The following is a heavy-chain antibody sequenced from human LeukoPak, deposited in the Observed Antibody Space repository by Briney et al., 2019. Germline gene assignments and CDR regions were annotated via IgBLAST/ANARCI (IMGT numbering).Heavy chain of an antibody. J-gene: IGHJ6*02. CDR3: AKDWISSGWYFYYGMDV. CDR2: ISYDGSNK. D-gene: IGHD6-19*01. Sequence: PGRSLRLSCAASGFTFSSYGMHWVRQAPGKGLEWVAVISYDGSNKYYADSVKGRFTISRDNPKNTLYLQMNSLRAEDTAVYYCAKDWISSGWYFYYGMDVWGQGTTVTVSS. V-gene: IGHV3-30*18. CDR1: GFTFSSYG.